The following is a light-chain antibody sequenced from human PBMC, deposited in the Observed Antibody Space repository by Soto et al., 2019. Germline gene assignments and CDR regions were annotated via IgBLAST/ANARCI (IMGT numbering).Light chain of an antibody. V-gene: IGKV3-20*01. Sequence: EVVLTQSPGTLSLSPGDTATLSCRATQSISSGYLAWYQQKPGQAPRILIYGASSRANGIPDRFSGIGSGADFTLTITGLEPDDFAVYYCQHYGSSTRTFGQGTKVEIK. CDR2: GAS. CDR3: QHYGSSTRT. J-gene: IGKJ1*01. CDR1: QSISSGY.